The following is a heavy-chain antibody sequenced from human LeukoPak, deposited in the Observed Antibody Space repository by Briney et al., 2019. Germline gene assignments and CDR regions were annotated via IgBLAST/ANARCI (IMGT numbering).Heavy chain of an antibody. CDR2: ISGSGGST. CDR3: AKDPGYQVVYCFDY. J-gene: IGHJ4*02. D-gene: IGHD2-2*01. Sequence: GGSLRLSCAASGFTFSSYSMSWVRQAPGKGLEWVSGISGSGGSTDYADSVKGRFTISRDNSKNTLYLQMNSLRVEDTAVYYCAKDPGYQVVYCFDYWGQGTLVTVSS. V-gene: IGHV3-23*01. CDR1: GFTFSSYS.